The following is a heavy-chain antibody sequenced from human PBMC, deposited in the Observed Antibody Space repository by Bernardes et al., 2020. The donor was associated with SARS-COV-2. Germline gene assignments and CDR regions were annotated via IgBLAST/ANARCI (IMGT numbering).Heavy chain of an antibody. D-gene: IGHD5-12*01. Sequence: SVKVSCKTSGGSFSSYAITWVRQAPGQGLEWMGRIIPILGVANYAQNFQGRVTITADKSTSTAHMELSSLRSEDTAVYYCATSLRSRAWFDPWGQGTLVTVSS. CDR2: IIPILGVA. CDR3: ATSLRSRAWFDP. V-gene: IGHV1-69*04. J-gene: IGHJ5*02. CDR1: GGSFSSYA.